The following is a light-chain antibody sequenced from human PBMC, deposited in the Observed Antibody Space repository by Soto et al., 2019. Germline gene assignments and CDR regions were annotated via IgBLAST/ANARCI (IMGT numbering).Light chain of an antibody. Sequence: AIQLTQSPSSLSTYVGDRVTITCPASQAISTALGWYQQKPGKAPKLXIYAASTLPGGVPPRFSGSGSGTDFTLTISSLQPEDFATYYCLLDFSYLWAFGQGTQVDIK. CDR2: AAS. CDR3: LLDFSYLWA. J-gene: IGKJ1*01. CDR1: QAISTA. V-gene: IGKV1-6*01.